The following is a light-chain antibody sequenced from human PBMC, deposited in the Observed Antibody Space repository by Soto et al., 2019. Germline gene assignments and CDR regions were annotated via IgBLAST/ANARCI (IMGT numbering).Light chain of an antibody. Sequence: GDRVTITCRASQGISSALAWYQQKPGKAPKLLIYDASSLESGVPSRFSGSGSGTDFTLTISSLQPEDFATYYCQQFNNFFTFGQGTRLEIK. V-gene: IGKV1D-13*01. J-gene: IGKJ5*01. CDR1: QGISSA. CDR2: DAS. CDR3: QQFNNFFT.